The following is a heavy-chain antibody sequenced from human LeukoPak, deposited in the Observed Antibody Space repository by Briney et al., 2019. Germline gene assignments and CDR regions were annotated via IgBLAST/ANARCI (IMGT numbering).Heavy chain of an antibody. CDR3: ARQTRIVVVPAALDY. Sequence: GGSLRLSCAATGFTFSSYAMHWVRQAPGKGLEYVSAISSNGGSTYYANSVKGRFTISRDNSKNTLYLQMGSLRAEDMAVYYCARQTRIVVVPAALDYWGQGTLVTVSS. CDR2: ISSNGGST. J-gene: IGHJ4*02. D-gene: IGHD2-2*01. CDR1: GFTFSSYA. V-gene: IGHV3-64*01.